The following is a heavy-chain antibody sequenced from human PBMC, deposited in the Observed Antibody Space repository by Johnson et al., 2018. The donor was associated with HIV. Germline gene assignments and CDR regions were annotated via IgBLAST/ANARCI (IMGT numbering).Heavy chain of an antibody. CDR2: ISFDGTEK. CDR3: ASVYYDILTGYYYDAFDM. CDR1: GFTFSRNA. V-gene: IGHV3-30*04. Sequence: VQLVESGGGVVQPGRSLGLSCTASGFTFSRNAMHWVRQPPGKGLEWVAVISFDGTEKHYGDSVRGRFTISRDNSKSTLYLQMNSLRAEDTAVYYCASVYYDILTGYYYDAFDMWGQGTMVTVSS. D-gene: IGHD3-9*01. J-gene: IGHJ3*02.